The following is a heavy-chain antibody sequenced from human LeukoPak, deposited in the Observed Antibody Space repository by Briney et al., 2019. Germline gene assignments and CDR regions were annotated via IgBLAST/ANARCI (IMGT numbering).Heavy chain of an antibody. CDR2: LYTGGST. CDR1: NISVSDHF. D-gene: IGHD2-2*02. V-gene: IGHV3-53*01. J-gene: IGHJ1*01. Sequence: SGGSLRLSCAASNISVSDHFVTWVRQAPGKGLECVAVLYTGGSTFYADSVQGRFTISRDNSLNTLFLQMDNLRGDDTAVYYCTSSCYKSGPRPRYFQHWGQGTLVTVSS. CDR3: TSSCYKSGPRPRYFQH.